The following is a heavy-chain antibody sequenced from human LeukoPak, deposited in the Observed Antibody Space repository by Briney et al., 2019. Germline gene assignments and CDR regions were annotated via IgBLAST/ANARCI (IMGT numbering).Heavy chain of an antibody. V-gene: IGHV1-2*02. Sequence: ASVKVSCKASGYTFTAYDMHWVRQAPGQGLEWMAWINPDSGGTNYAQKFQGRVTMTRDTSISTAYMELSRLRSGDTAVYFCASTGVTGTDDAFDIWGQGTMVTVSS. J-gene: IGHJ3*02. CDR3: ASTGVTGTDDAFDI. CDR2: INPDSGGT. D-gene: IGHD1-7*01. CDR1: GYTFTAYD.